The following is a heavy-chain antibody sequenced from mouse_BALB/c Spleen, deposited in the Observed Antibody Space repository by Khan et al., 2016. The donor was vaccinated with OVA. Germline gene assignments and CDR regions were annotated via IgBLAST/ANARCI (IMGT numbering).Heavy chain of an antibody. CDR2: VTYSGNT. V-gene: IGHV3-8*02. CDR3: ARAYGSWSMDY. CDR1: GDSITNGF. Sequence: VQLQESGPSLVKPSQTLSLTCSVTGDSITNGFWNWIRKFPGNKFEYMGYVTYSGNTYYNPSLKSRISITRDTSKSQYYLQLNSVTTEDTATNFCARAYGSWSMDYWGQGTSVTVSS. D-gene: IGHD1-1*01. J-gene: IGHJ4*01.